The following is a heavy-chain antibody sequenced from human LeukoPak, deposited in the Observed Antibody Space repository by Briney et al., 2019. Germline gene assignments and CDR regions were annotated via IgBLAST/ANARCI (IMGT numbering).Heavy chain of an antibody. D-gene: IGHD5-12*01. CDR2: INPNSGGT. CDR3: ARNSGYDFGALYYFDY. V-gene: IGHV1-2*02. Sequence: AASVKVSCKASGYTFTGYYMHWVRQAPGQGLEWMGWINPNSGGTNYAQKFQGRITMTRDTSISTAYMELSRLRSDDTAMYYCARNSGYDFGALYYFDYWGQGTLVTVSS. CDR1: GYTFTGYY. J-gene: IGHJ4*02.